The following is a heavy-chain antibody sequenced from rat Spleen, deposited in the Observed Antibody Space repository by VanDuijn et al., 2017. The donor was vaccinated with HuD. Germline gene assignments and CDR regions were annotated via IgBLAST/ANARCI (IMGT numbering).Heavy chain of an antibody. J-gene: IGHJ2*01. CDR2: ISTGGGNT. D-gene: IGHD1-9*01. CDR1: GFTFSNYD. Sequence: EVQLVESGGGLVQPGRSLKLSCAASGFTFSNYDMVWVRQAPTKGLEWVASISTGGGNTYYRDSVKGRFTISRDNAKSTLSLQMDSLRSEDTATYYCARRHYGYTDYFDYWGQGVMVTVSS. CDR3: ARRHYGYTDYFDY. V-gene: IGHV5S23*01.